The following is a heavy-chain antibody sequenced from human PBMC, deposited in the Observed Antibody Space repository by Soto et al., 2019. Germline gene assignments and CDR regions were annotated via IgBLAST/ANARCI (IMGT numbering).Heavy chain of an antibody. CDR3: ARHISEWQQLGGRFDP. CDR1: GYSFTSYW. D-gene: IGHD6-13*01. V-gene: IGHV5-51*01. CDR2: IYPGDSDT. Sequence: GESLKISCKGSGYSFTSYWIGWVRQMPGKGLEWMGIIYPGDSDTRYSPSFQGQVTISAGKSISTAYLQWSSLKASDTAMYYCARHISEWQQLGGRFDPWGQGTLVTVSS. J-gene: IGHJ5*02.